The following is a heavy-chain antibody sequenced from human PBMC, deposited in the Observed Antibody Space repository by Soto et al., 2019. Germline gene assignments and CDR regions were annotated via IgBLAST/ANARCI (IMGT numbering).Heavy chain of an antibody. CDR1: GDTFNTFA. CDR3: ARSPGITGNLARQHAMDV. CDR2: IIPIFGRP. D-gene: IGHD1-20*01. V-gene: IGHV1-69*01. J-gene: IGHJ6*02. Sequence: QVQLVQSGAEVKKPGSSVTVSCKASGDTFNTFAFSWVRQAPGQGLEWMGGIIPIFGRPDYAQKFPGRVTISAEESTRTISLEASSLRSEVTAVYYCARSPGITGNLARQHAMDVWGQGTTVTVSS.